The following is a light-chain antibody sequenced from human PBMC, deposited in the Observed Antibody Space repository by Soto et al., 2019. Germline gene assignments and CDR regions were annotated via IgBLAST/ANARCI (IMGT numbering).Light chain of an antibody. CDR1: SSDVGGYNY. CDR2: DVS. CDR3: SSYTSRSTLA. V-gene: IGLV2-14*01. J-gene: IGLJ2*01. Sequence: QSALTQPASLSGAPGQSITISCTGTSSDVGGYNYVSWYQQHPGKAPKLMIYDVSDRPSGVSNRFSGSKSGNTASLTISGLQAEDEADYYCSSYTSRSTLAFGGGTKVTVL.